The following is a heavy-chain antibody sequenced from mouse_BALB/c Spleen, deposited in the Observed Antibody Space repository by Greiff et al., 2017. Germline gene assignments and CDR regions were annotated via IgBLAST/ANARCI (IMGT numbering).Heavy chain of an antibody. D-gene: IGHD2-1*01. Sequence: QVQLKQPGAELVRPGASVKLSCKASGYTFTSYWINWVKQRPGQGLEWIGNIYPSDSYTNYNQKFKDKATLTVDKSSSTAYMQLSSPTSEDSAVYYCTRWGNYGWFAYWGQGTLVTVSA. CDR3: TRWGNYGWFAY. CDR2: IYPSDSYT. J-gene: IGHJ3*01. CDR1: GYTFTSYW. V-gene: IGHV1-69*02.